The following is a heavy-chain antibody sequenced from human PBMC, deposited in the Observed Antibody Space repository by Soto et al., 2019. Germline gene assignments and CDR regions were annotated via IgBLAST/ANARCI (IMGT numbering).Heavy chain of an antibody. V-gene: IGHV1-8*01. CDR2: MNPNNGNT. CDR3: ARERNMYGMDV. CDR1: GYTFTSYD. D-gene: IGHD1-1*01. J-gene: IGHJ6*02. Sequence: QVQLVQSGAEVKKPGASVKVSCKASGYTFTSYDINWVRQATGQGLEWMGWMNPNNGNTVYAQKFQDRVTMTRNTSISTAYMELSSLGSEDTAVYYCARERNMYGMDVWGQGTTVTVSS.